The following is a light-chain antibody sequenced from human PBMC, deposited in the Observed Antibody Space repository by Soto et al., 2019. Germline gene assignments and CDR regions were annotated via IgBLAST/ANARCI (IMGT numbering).Light chain of an antibody. CDR3: QTWGTGIQGI. V-gene: IGLV4-69*01. CDR2: LNSDGSH. J-gene: IGLJ2*01. CDR1: SGHSSYA. Sequence: QPVLTQSPSASACLGASVKLTCTLSSGHSSYAIAWHQQQPEKGPRYLMKLNSDGSHSKGDGIPDRFSGSSSGAERYLTISSLQSEDEADYYCQTWGTGIQGIFGGGTKLTVL.